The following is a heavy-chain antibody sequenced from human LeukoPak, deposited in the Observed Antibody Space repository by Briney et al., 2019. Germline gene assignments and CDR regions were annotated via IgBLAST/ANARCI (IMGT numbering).Heavy chain of an antibody. Sequence: GASVTVSCTASGYTFTIYAMHWVRQAPGQRLEWMGWINAGNGNTKYSQKFQGRVTITRDTSASTAYMELSSLRSEDTAVYYCARSPYSGSYPFDYWGQGTLVTVSS. CDR1: GYTFTIYA. CDR3: ARSPYSGSYPFDY. V-gene: IGHV1-3*01. J-gene: IGHJ4*02. D-gene: IGHD1-26*01. CDR2: INAGNGNT.